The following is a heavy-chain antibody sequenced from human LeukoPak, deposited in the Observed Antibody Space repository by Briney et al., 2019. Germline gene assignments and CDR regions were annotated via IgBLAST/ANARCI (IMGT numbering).Heavy chain of an antibody. CDR3: ARGKYDSSPFLQH. V-gene: IGHV3-33*01. J-gene: IGHJ1*01. Sequence: GGSLRLSCAASGFPFSNYGMHWVRQAPGKGLEWVSVICSDEITTFSVDAVKGRFTTSRDNSKNTLFLQMNSLRAEDTAVYYRARGKYDSSPFLQHWGQGTLVTVSS. CDR2: ICSDEITT. CDR1: GFPFSNYG. D-gene: IGHD3-22*01.